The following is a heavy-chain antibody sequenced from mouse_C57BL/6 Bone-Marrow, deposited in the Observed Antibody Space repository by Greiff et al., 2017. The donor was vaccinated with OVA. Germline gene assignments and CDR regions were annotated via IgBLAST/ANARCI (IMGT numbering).Heavy chain of an antibody. CDR2: IDPENGDT. CDR1: GFNIKDDY. CDR3: TTYRY. J-gene: IGHJ2*01. Sequence: EVQLQQSGAELVRPGASVKLSCTASGFNIKDDYMHWVKERPEQGLEWIGWIDPENGDTEYASKFQGKATITADTSSTTVYLHLSSLPSEDTAVYYCTTYRYGGQGTTLTVSS. V-gene: IGHV14-4*01.